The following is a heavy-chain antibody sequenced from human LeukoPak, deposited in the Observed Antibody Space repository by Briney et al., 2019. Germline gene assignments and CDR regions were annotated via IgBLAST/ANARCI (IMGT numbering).Heavy chain of an antibody. J-gene: IGHJ5*02. CDR3: AHSASSWYLRWFDH. CDR1: GFSLSTGGVG. V-gene: IGHV2-5*01. CDR2: IYWHDDK. Sequence: SGPTLLQPTPTLTLTSTFSGFSLSTGGVGVGSIRQPPAKALEWLPLIYWHDDKRYSPSLKSRLTITKDASKNHVFSTMLSIDTVDTATYYCAHSASSWYLRWFDHWGQGTLVTVSS. D-gene: IGHD6-13*01.